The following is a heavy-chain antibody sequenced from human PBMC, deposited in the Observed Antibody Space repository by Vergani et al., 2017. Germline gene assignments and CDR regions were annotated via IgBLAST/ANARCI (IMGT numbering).Heavy chain of an antibody. CDR2: IIPILGIA. CDR1: GGTFSSYT. D-gene: IGHD4-17*01. V-gene: IGHV1-69*02. J-gene: IGHJ4*02. Sequence: QVQLVQSGAEVKKPGSSVKVSCKASGGTFSSYTISWVRQAPGQGLEWMGRIIPILGIANYAQKFQGRVTITADKSTSTAYMGLSSLRSEDTAVYYCAGAMTTVTTLFRYYFDYWGQGTLVTVSS. CDR3: AGAMTTVTTLFRYYFDY.